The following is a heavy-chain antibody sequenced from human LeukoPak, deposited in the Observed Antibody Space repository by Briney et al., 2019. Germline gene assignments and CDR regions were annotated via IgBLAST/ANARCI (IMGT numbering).Heavy chain of an antibody. CDR1: GGSISSYY. V-gene: IGHV4-59*06. CDR3: ARDLRVADGDYDYYYGMDV. J-gene: IGHJ6*02. Sequence: PSETLSLTCTVSGGSISSYYWSWIRQHPGKGLEWIGYIYYSGSTYYNPSLKSRVTISVDTSKNQFSLKLSSVTAADTAVYYCARDLRVADGDYDYYYGMDVWGQGTTVTVSS. D-gene: IGHD4-17*01. CDR2: IYYSGST.